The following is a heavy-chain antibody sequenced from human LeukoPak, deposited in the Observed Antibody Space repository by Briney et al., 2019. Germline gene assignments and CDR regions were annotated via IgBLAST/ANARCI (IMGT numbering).Heavy chain of an antibody. CDR1: GGSIRSSYYY. CDR3: ARWTHCGGDCYYLDY. CDR2: IYHSGST. D-gene: IGHD2-21*02. Sequence: SETLSLTCTVSGGSIRSSYYYWGWIRQPPGKGLEWIGHIYHSGSTYYNPSLESRVTISVDTSRNQFSLKLSSVTAADTAVYYCARWTHCGGDCYYLDYWGQGTLATVSS. V-gene: IGHV4-61*05. J-gene: IGHJ4*02.